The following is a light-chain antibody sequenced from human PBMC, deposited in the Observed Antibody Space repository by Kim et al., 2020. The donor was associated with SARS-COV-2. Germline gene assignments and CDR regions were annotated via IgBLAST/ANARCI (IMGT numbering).Light chain of an antibody. V-gene: IGKV3-15*01. CDR3: QHHNNWPLT. CDR1: QSVSGN. Sequence: VSPGERATLSCRASQSVSGNLAWYQQKPGQAPRLLIYGASTRATGIPARFSGSGSGTEFTLTISSLQSEDFALYYCQHHNNWPLTFGQGTKVDIK. J-gene: IGKJ1*01. CDR2: GAS.